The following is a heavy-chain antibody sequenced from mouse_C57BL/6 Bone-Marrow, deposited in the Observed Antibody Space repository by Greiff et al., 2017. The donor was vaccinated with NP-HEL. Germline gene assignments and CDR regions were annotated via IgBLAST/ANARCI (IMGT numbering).Heavy chain of an antibody. V-gene: IGHV1-81*01. Sequence: LQESGAELARPGASVKLSCKASGYTFTSYGISWVKQRTGQGLEWIGDIYPRSGNTYYNEKFKGKATLTADKSSSTAYMQLRSLTSEDSAVYNYERRRLLRYDAYWGQGTLVTVSA. J-gene: IGHJ3*01. D-gene: IGHD1-1*01. CDR1: GYTFTSYG. CDR3: ERRRLLRYDAY. CDR2: IYPRSGNT.